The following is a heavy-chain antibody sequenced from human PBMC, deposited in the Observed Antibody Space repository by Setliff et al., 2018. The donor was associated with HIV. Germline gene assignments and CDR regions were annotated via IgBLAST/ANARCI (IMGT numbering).Heavy chain of an antibody. CDR2: ISGSGDST. CDR1: GFTFSSYS. D-gene: IGHD3-16*01. V-gene: IGHV3-23*01. CDR3: AKDYTPTFWEYNWFDV. Sequence: PGGSLRLSCAASGFTFSSYSMNWVRQAPGKGLEWVSGISGSGDSTFYAHSVKGRFTISRDNSRDTLYLEMNNLRAEDTALYYCAKDYTPTFWEYNWFDVWGQGTQVTVSS. J-gene: IGHJ5*02.